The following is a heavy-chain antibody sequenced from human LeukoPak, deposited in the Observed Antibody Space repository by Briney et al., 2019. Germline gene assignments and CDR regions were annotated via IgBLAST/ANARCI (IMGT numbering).Heavy chain of an antibody. Sequence: GGSLRLSCAASGFTFSDYYMSWVRQAPGKGLEWVSAISGSGDSTYYADSVKGRFTISRDNSKNTLYLQMNSLRAEDTAVYYCAKGRFNFYFDYWGQGTLVTVSS. V-gene: IGHV3-23*01. CDR1: GFTFSDYY. CDR2: ISGSGDST. J-gene: IGHJ4*02. D-gene: IGHD3-16*01. CDR3: AKGRFNFYFDY.